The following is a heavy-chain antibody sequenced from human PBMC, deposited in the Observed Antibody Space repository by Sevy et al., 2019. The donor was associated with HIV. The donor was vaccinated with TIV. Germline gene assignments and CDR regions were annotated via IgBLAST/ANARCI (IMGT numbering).Heavy chain of an antibody. CDR1: GGTFSSYA. J-gene: IGHJ3*02. D-gene: IGHD2-2*01. V-gene: IGHV1-69*13. CDR2: IIPIFGTA. CDR3: ASLVDIVVVPAARGTRRAFDI. Sequence: ASVKVSCKASGGTFSSYAISWVRQAPGQGLEWMGGIIPIFGTANYAQKFQGRVTITADESTSTAYMELSSLRSEETAVYYCASLVDIVVVPAARGTRRAFDIWGQGTMVTVSS.